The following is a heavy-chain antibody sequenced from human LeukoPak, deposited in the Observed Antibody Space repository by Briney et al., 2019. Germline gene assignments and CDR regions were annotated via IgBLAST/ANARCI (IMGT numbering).Heavy chain of an antibody. V-gene: IGHV4-59*01. CDR3: ARGDPFYFDY. CDR2: IYYSGGT. J-gene: IGHJ4*02. CDR1: GGSISSYY. Sequence: SETLSLTCTVSGGSISSYYWSWIRQPPGKGLEWIGYIYYSGGTNYNPSLKSRVTISVDTSKNQFSLKLSSVTAADTAVYYCARGDPFYFDYWGQGTLVTVSS.